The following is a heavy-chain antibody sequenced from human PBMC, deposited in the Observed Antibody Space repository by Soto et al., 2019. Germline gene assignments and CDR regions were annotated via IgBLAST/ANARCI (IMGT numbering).Heavy chain of an antibody. Sequence: EVQLVESGGGLVQPGGSLRLSCAASGFTVSSNYMSWVRQAPGKGLEWVSVIYSGGSTYYADSVKGRFTISRDNSKNTLYLQMNSLRAEDTAVYYCARDLHWGCEKASYWGQGTLVTVSS. J-gene: IGHJ4*02. D-gene: IGHD7-27*01. CDR3: ARDLHWGCEKASY. CDR2: IYSGGST. CDR1: GFTVSSNY. V-gene: IGHV3-66*01.